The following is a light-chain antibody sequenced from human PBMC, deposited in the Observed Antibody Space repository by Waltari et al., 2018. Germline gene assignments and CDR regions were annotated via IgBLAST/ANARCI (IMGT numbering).Light chain of an antibody. J-gene: IGLJ1*01. CDR3: SSYRAGYSYV. V-gene: IGLV2-14*03. CDR1: NRDVGGYNY. CDR2: DVP. Sequence: QSALTQPASVSGSPGQSITISCTGTNRDVGGYNYVSWYQQHPGKAPKLIIFDVPNRPSGISSRFSGSKSDNTASLNISGLQAEDEADYYCSSYRAGYSYVFGFGTKVTVL.